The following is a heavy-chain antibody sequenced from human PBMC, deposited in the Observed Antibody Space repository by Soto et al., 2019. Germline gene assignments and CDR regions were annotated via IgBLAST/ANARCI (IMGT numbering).Heavy chain of an antibody. CDR1: GFTVSKNN. V-gene: IGHV3-66*04. D-gene: IGHD3-10*01. CDR2: LYGGGTT. CDR3: ARRHYYGSD. J-gene: IGHJ4*02. Sequence: EVQLVESGGGLVQPGGSLRLSCAASGFTVSKNNMYWVRQAPGKGLECVSILYGGGTTNYAVSVKGRFIISRDNSKNTLYLQMTSLRDEDTAVYYCARRHYYGSDWGQGSLVTVSS.